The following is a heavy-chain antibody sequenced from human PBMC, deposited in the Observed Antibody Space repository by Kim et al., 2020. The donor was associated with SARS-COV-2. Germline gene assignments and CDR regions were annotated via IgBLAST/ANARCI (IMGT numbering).Heavy chain of an antibody. CDR3: AKAKTGLTGSNY. J-gene: IGHJ4*02. D-gene: IGHD3-9*01. Sequence: YYAASVKGRFTISRNKSNNKMYLQMNRLGVEDTAVYYCAKAKTGLTGSNYWGQGTLVTVSS. V-gene: IGHV3-23*01.